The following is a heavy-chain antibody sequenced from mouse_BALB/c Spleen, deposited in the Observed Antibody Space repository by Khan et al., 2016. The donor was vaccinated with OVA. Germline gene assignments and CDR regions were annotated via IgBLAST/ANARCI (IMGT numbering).Heavy chain of an antibody. V-gene: IGHV1S81*02. CDR2: TNPTNGRP. CDR1: GYTFTSYW. D-gene: IGHD1-1*01. CDR3: ERSKKIVATYFDY. Sequence: QVQLQQPGAELVKAGASVKMSCKASGYTFTSYWMPWVKQRLGQGLEWFAETNPTNGRPYYNEKFKSKDTLTADKSDSTACTPLIGPTIEDSEVYYFERSKKIVATYFDYWGQGTTLTVSS. J-gene: IGHJ2*01.